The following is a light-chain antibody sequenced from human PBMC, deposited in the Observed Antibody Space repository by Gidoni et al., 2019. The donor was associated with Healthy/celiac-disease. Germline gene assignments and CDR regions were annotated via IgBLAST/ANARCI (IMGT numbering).Light chain of an antibody. J-gene: IGLJ1*01. CDR1: ELPKQY. V-gene: IGLV3-25*03. CDR2: KDS. CDR3: QSADSSGTYNV. Sequence: SYELTQPPSVSVAPGQTARIPCSGDELPKQYAYWYQQKPGQAPVLVIYKDSERPSGIPERFSGSSSGTTVTLTISGVQAEDEADYYCQSADSSGTYNVFGTATKVTV.